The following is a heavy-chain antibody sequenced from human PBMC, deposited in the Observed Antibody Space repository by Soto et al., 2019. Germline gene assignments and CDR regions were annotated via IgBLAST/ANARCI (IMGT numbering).Heavy chain of an antibody. V-gene: IGHV1-69*19. CDR1: GGTFNTYA. CDR3: AREVQVYTPAFVY. J-gene: IGHJ4*02. Sequence: QVQLVQSGAEMKKPGSSVKVSCQSSGGTFNTYAMNWVRQAPGQGPEWMGDISPMFGAANYAPKFQGRVTITADESTGTSYMQLNSLTSEDTALYFCAREVQVYTPAFVYWGQGTLVTVSS. CDR2: ISPMFGAA.